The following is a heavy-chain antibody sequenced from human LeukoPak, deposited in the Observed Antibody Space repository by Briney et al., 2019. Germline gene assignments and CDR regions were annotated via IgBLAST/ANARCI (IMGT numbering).Heavy chain of an antibody. Sequence: GESLKISCKGSGYRFTSYWIGWVRQMPGKGLELMAIIYPGDSDTRYSPSFQGQVTISADKSISTAYLQWSSLKASDTAMYYCARHYNYYDSSGYYPWGQGTLVTVSS. D-gene: IGHD3-22*01. CDR1: GYRFTSYW. CDR3: ARHYNYYDSSGYYP. V-gene: IGHV5-51*01. CDR2: IYPGDSDT. J-gene: IGHJ5*02.